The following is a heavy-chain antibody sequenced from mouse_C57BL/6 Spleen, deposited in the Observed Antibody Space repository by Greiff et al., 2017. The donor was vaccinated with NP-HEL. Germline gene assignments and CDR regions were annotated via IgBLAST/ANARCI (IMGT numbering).Heavy chain of an antibody. Sequence: EVQLVESGEGLVKPGGSLKLSCAASGFTFSSYAMSWVRQTPEKRLEWVATISSGGDYIYYADTVKGRFTISRDNARNTLYLQMSSLKSEDTAMYYCTRDAWDDYYAMDYWGQGTSVTVSS. CDR1: GFTFSSYA. V-gene: IGHV5-9-1*02. CDR2: ISSGGDYI. CDR3: TRDAWDDYYAMDY. J-gene: IGHJ4*01. D-gene: IGHD4-1*01.